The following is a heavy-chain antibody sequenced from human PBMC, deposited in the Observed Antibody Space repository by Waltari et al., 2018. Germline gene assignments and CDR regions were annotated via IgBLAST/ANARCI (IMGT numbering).Heavy chain of an antibody. CDR3: AREGYGYYCEH. CDR2: IWYDGSNK. CDR1: GFTFSRYG. D-gene: IGHD5-12*01. Sequence: QVQLVESGGGVVQPGRSLSLPCSASGFTFSRYGMHWVRQAPGKGMEWVAVIWYDGSNKYYADSVKGRFTISRDNSKNTLYLQMNSLRDDDTAVYYCAREGYGYYCEHWGQGTRVSVSS. V-gene: IGHV3-33*01. J-gene: IGHJ4*02.